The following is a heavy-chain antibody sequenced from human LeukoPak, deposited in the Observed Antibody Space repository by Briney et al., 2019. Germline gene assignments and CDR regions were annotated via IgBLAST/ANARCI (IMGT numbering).Heavy chain of an antibody. J-gene: IGHJ4*02. D-gene: IGHD3-22*01. CDR3: AASRRTYYYDSSGYGYDY. CDR1: GYTFTSYY. Sequence: ASVKVSCKASGYTFTSYYMHWVRQAPGQGLEWMGIINPSGGSTSYAQKFQGRVTMTRNTSISTAYMELSSLRSEDTAVYYCAASRRTYYYDSSGYGYDYWGQGTLVTVSS. V-gene: IGHV1-46*01. CDR2: INPSGGST.